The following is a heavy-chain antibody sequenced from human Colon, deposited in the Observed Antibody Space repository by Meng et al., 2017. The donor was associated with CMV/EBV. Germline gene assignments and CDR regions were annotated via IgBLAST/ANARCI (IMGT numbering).Heavy chain of an antibody. CDR3: ARDYAGSWTVDY. Sequence: SCKSSGYTFTGNHMHWVRQAPGQGLEWMGIITPSGDNTRFAQKFQGRLTMTRGTSTSTDYMELSSLRSEDTAVYYCARDYAGSWTVDYWGQGTLVTVSS. V-gene: IGHV1-46*01. CDR2: ITPSGDNT. J-gene: IGHJ4*02. CDR1: GYTFTGNH. D-gene: IGHD6-13*01.